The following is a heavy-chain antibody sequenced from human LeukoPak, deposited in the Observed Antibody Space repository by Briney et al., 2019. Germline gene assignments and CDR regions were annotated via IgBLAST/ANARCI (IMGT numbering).Heavy chain of an antibody. D-gene: IGHD4-23*01. J-gene: IGHJ4*02. CDR1: GGSISSGGYY. CDR3: ARAVDYGGNSDYFDY. Sequence: SETLSPTCTVSGGSISSGGYYWSWIRQHPGKGLEWIGYIYYSGSTYYNPSLKSRVTISVDTSKNQFSLKLSSVTAADTAVYYCARAVDYGGNSDYFDYWGQGTLVTVSS. CDR2: IYYSGST. V-gene: IGHV4-31*03.